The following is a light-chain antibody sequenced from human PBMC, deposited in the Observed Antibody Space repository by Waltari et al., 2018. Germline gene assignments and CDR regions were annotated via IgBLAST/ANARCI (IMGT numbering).Light chain of an antibody. CDR2: DAS. CDR3: QMYVRLPAT. Sequence: EIVLTQSPGTLSLAQGERATLSWRASQSVGRSLGWYQQKHGQAPRLLIYDASTRATGIPDRFSGGGSGTDFSLTISRLEPEDFAVYYCQMYVRLPATFGQGTKVEI. CDR1: QSVGRS. J-gene: IGKJ1*01. V-gene: IGKV3-20*01.